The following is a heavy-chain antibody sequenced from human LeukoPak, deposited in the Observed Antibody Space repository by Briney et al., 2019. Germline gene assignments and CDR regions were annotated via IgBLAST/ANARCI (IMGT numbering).Heavy chain of an antibody. Sequence: GASVKVSCEASGYTFTSYDVNWVRQATGQGLEWMGWMNPNSGNTGYAQKFQGRVTITTDESTSTAYMELSSLRSEDTAVYYCASSITIFGVVINYYYYYMDVWGKGTTVTVSS. V-gene: IGHV1-8*03. D-gene: IGHD3-3*01. J-gene: IGHJ6*03. CDR3: ASSITIFGVVINYYYYYMDV. CDR2: MNPNSGNT. CDR1: GYTFTSYD.